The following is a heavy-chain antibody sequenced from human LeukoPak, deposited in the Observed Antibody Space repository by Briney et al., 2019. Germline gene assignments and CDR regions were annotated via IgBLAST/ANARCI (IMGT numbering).Heavy chain of an antibody. CDR1: GYTLSEVS. D-gene: IGHD1-26*01. CDR3: ATDRIVEVKFEAFQI. Sequence: ASVKVSCTVSGYTLSEVSMHWVRQAPGKGLEWMGAFDPEVDETTYAQKFQGRFTMAEDTSTDTAFMELSSLTSDDTAVYYCATDRIVEVKFEAFQIWGQGTMVTVSS. V-gene: IGHV1-24*01. J-gene: IGHJ3*02. CDR2: FDPEVDET.